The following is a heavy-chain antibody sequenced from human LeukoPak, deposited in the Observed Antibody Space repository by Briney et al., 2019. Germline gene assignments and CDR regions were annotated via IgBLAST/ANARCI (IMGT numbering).Heavy chain of an antibody. CDR2: IYYSGST. CDR3: ARDRLRRVRRQSGSYYFDY. CDR1: GGSISSSSYY. V-gene: IGHV4-39*02. Sequence: PSETLSLTCTVSGGSISSSSYYWGWIRQPPGKGLEWIGSIYYSGSTYYNPSLKSRVTISVDTSKNQFSLKLSSVTAADTAVYYCARDRLRRVRRQSGSYYFDYWGQGTLVTVSS. J-gene: IGHJ4*02. D-gene: IGHD1-26*01.